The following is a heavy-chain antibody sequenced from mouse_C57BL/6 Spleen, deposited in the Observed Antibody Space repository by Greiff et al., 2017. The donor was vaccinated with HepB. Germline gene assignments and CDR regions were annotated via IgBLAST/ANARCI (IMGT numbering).Heavy chain of an antibody. J-gene: IGHJ3*01. D-gene: IGHD1-1*01. CDR3: ARSGGSSSWFAY. CDR1: GYTFTDYY. V-gene: IGHV1-26*01. CDR2: INPNNGGT. Sequence: VQLQQSGPELVKPGASVKISCKASGYTFTDYYMNWVKQSHGKSLEWIGDINPNNGGTSYNQKFKGKATLTVDKSSSTAYMELRSLTSEDSAVYYCARSGGSSSWFAYWGQGTLVTVSA.